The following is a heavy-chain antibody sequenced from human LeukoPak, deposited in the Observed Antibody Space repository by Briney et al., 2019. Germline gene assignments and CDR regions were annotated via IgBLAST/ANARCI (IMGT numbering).Heavy chain of an antibody. D-gene: IGHD1-14*01. Sequence: VASVKVSCKASGYSFTSFAMNWVRQAPGQGLEWMGWINPNSGGTNYAQKFQGRVTMTRDTSISTAYMELSRLRSDDTAVYYCARDDRDDAFDIWGQGTMVTVSS. CDR3: ARDDRDDAFDI. CDR2: INPNSGGT. J-gene: IGHJ3*02. CDR1: GYSFTSFA. V-gene: IGHV1-2*02.